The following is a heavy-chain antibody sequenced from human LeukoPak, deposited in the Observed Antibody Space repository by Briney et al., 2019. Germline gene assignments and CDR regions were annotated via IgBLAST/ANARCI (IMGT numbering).Heavy chain of an antibody. CDR1: GASISSDY. Sequence: ASETLSLPCSVTGASISSDYWSWIRQAPGKGLEWIGYIYYTGSTNYNPSLKSRVTISADTSMNQFSLKLKSVSAADTAVYYCARGSFDGSAYYYDYWGQGTLVTVSS. CDR3: ARGSFDGSAYYYDY. D-gene: IGHD3-22*01. CDR2: IYYTGST. J-gene: IGHJ4*02. V-gene: IGHV4-59*01.